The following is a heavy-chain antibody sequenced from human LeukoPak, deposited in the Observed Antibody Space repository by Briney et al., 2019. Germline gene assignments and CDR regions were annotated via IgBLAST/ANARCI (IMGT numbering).Heavy chain of an antibody. Sequence: SQTLSLTCTVSGGSISSGSYYWSWIRQPAGKGLEWIGSIYYSGRTYYNPSLKSRVTISVDTSKNQFSLKLSSVTAADTAVYYCARDSVGATDPLFDYWGQGTLVTVSS. CDR2: IYYSGRT. D-gene: IGHD1-26*01. J-gene: IGHJ4*02. CDR3: ARDSVGATDPLFDY. V-gene: IGHV4-61*02. CDR1: GGSISSGSYY.